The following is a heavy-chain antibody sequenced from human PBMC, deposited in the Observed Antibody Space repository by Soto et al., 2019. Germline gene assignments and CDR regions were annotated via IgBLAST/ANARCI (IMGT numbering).Heavy chain of an antibody. D-gene: IGHD6-13*01. J-gene: IGHJ4*02. Sequence: PVGSLRLSCAASGFTFSNAWMNWVRQAPGKGLEWVGRIKTKTDGGSTYYADSVKGRFTISRDNSKNTLYLQMNSLRAEDTAVYYCAKGQGEYGQQLVLFLVYWGQGTLVTVSS. V-gene: IGHV3-15*01. CDR3: AKGQGEYGQQLVLFLVY. CDR2: IKTKTDGGST. CDR1: GFTFSNAW.